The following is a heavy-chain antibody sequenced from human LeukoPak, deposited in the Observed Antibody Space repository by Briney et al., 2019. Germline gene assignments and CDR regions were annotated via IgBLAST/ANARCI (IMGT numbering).Heavy chain of an antibody. Sequence: SETLSLTCTVFGASIRDHYWSWIRQPVGKQPEWIGRIYTDGTTHYNPSLESRVTISRDKSKNQFSVRLTSVTAADTAVYSCARDMNRNGFYHGFEYWSRGTLVTVSS. CDR3: ARDMNRNGFYHGFEY. V-gene: IGHV4-4*07. CDR1: GASIRDHY. CDR2: IYTDGTT. D-gene: IGHD1/OR15-1a*01. J-gene: IGHJ4*02.